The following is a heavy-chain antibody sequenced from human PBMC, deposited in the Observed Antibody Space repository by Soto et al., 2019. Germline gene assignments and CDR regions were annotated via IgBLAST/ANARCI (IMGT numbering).Heavy chain of an antibody. V-gene: IGHV5-51*01. CDR3: ARLGDMAAAGFFQH. D-gene: IGHD6-13*01. J-gene: IGHJ1*01. CDR1: GYSFTSYW. CDR2: IYPTDSDT. Sequence: PGESLKISCKGSGYSFTSYWIGWVRQMPGKGLEWMGIIYPTDSDTKYSPSFRGQVTISADKSISTAYLQWSSLKASDTAMYYCARLGDMAAAGFFQHWGQGTLVTVSS.